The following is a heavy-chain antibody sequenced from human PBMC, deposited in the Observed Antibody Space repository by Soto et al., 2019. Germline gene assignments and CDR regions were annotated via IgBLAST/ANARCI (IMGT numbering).Heavy chain of an antibody. CDR1: GGTFSSYA. CDR3: AGWTYYYDSSGYWTPWYFDL. Sequence: QVQLVQSGAEVKKPGSSVKVSCKASGGTFSSYAISWVRQAPGQGLEWMGGIIPIFGTANYAQKFQGRVTITADESTSTAYMELSSLRSEDTAVYYCAGWTYYYDSSGYWTPWYFDLWGRGTLVTGSS. J-gene: IGHJ2*01. D-gene: IGHD3-22*01. V-gene: IGHV1-69*01. CDR2: IIPIFGTA.